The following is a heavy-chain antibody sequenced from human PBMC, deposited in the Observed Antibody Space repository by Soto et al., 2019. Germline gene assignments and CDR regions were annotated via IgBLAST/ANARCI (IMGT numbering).Heavy chain of an antibody. J-gene: IGHJ4*02. CDR3: ANAPGVAGRGRGY. Sequence: EVQLVESGGGSVQPGESLRLSCAGSGFTFSSYVMNWVRQAPGKGLEWVSGISGSGGSTYYAGSVQGRFSISSDNSNITLFLSMNSLRGEDTAIYYCANAPGVAGRGRGYWGQGTLVIVSS. CDR1: GFTFSSYV. D-gene: IGHD6-19*01. V-gene: IGHV3-23*04. CDR2: ISGSGGST.